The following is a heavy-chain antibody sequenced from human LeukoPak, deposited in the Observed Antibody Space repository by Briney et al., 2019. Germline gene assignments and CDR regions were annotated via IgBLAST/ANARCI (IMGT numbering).Heavy chain of an antibody. J-gene: IGHJ4*02. Sequence: PSDTLSLTCTVSGYSISSGYYWGWIRQPPGKGLEWIGSIYHSGNTYYNPSLKNRVTISVDTSKNQFSLKLSSVTAADTAVYYCASTDYYDFYSDSWGQGTLVTVSS. V-gene: IGHV4-38-2*02. D-gene: IGHD3-22*01. CDR1: GYSISSGYY. CDR2: IYHSGNT. CDR3: ASTDYYDFYSDS.